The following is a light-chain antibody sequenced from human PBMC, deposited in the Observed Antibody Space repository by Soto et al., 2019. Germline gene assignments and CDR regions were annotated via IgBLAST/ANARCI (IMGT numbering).Light chain of an antibody. Sequence: QSVLTQPASVSGSPGLSITISCTGTSSDVGTYNLVSWYQQHPGKAPKLMIYEGNKRPSGVSDRFSGSKSGNTASLTISGLQAEDEADYYCCSYAGSVIFGGGTKLTVL. CDR2: EGN. CDR3: CSYAGSVI. J-gene: IGLJ2*01. V-gene: IGLV2-23*01. CDR1: SSDVGTYNL.